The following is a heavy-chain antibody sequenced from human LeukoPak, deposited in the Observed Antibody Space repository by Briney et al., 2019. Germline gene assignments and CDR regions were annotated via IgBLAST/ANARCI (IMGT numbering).Heavy chain of an antibody. J-gene: IGHJ6*03. V-gene: IGHV3-48*01. Sequence: PGGSLRLSCAASGFTFSSYWMSWVRQAPGKGLEWVSYISSSSSTIYYADSVKGRFTISRDNAKNSLYLQMNSLRAEDTAVYYCARMYYYYYMDVWGKGTTVTVSS. CDR2: ISSSSSTI. CDR1: GFTFSSYW. CDR3: ARMYYYYYMDV.